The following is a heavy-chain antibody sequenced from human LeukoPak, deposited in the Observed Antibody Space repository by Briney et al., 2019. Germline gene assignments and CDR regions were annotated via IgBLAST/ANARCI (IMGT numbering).Heavy chain of an antibody. CDR1: GGSISSYY. V-gene: IGHV4-59*01. D-gene: IGHD4-17*01. Sequence: SETLSLTCTVSGGSISSYYWSWIRQPPGKGLEWIGYIYYSGSTNYNPSLKSRVTISVDTSKNQFSLKLSSVTAADTAVYYCARDPRLRIGYFDYWGQGTLVTVSS. J-gene: IGHJ4*02. CDR3: ARDPRLRIGYFDY. CDR2: IYYSGST.